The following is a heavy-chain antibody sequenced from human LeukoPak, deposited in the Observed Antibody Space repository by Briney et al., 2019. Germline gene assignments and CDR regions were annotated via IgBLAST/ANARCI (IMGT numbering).Heavy chain of an antibody. D-gene: IGHD2-2*01. CDR3: ARDVRYCSSTSCYPPNFDY. J-gene: IGHJ4*02. V-gene: IGHV3-21*01. CDR2: ISSSSSYI. CDR1: GFTFSSYS. Sequence: GGSLRLSCAASGFTFSSYSMNWVRQAPGKGLEWVSSISSSSSYINYADSVKGRFTISRDNAKNSLYLQMNSLRAEDTAVYYCARDVRYCSSTSCYPPNFDYWGQGTLVTVSS.